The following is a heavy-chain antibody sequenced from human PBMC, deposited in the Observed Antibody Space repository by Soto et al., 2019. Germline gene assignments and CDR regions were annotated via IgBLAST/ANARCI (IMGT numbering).Heavy chain of an antibody. CDR3: ARIPRYSFPTSDPLDN. CDR1: GGTFNTYT. V-gene: IGHV1-69*13. CDR2: IIPIFGTT. D-gene: IGHD1-26*01. J-gene: IGHJ1*01. Sequence: SVKVSCKASGGTFNTYTFSWVRQAPGQGLEWMGSIIPIFGTTHYAQSFQGRLSITADQSSTTTYMELRSLTSHDTALYYCARIPRYSFPTSDPLDNWGQGTLVTVS.